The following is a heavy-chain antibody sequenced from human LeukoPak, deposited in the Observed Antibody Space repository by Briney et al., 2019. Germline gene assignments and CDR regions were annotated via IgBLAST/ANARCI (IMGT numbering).Heavy chain of an antibody. CDR1: GGSFSGYY. D-gene: IGHD3-22*01. J-gene: IGHJ1*01. CDR2: INHSGST. Sequence: SETLSLTCAVYGGSFSGYYWSWIRQPPGKGLEWIGEINHSGSTNYNPSLKSRVTISVDTSKNQFSLKLSSVTAADTAVYYCARDAYYDSSGYYLQHWGQGTLVTVSS. V-gene: IGHV4-34*01. CDR3: ARDAYYDSSGYYLQH.